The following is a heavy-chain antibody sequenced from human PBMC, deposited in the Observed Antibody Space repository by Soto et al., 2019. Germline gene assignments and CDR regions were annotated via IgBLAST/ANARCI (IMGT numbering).Heavy chain of an antibody. D-gene: IGHD3-3*01. CDR1: GFTFSSYS. Sequence: GGSLRLSCAASGFTFSSYSMNWVRQAPGKGLEWVSSISSSSSYIYYADSVKGRFTISRDNAKNSLYLQMNSLRAEDTAVYYCASGFVYYDFWSGYYIDYWGQGTLVTVSS. J-gene: IGHJ4*02. CDR2: ISSSSSYI. V-gene: IGHV3-21*01. CDR3: ASGFVYYDFWSGYYIDY.